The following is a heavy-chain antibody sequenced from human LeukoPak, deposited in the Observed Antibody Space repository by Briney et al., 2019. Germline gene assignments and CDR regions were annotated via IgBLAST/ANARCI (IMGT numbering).Heavy chain of an antibody. CDR3: ARDPVPLWDPRGRVFYFDY. D-gene: IGHD5-18*01. Sequence: KPGGSLRLSCAASGFTFSSYSMNWVRQAPGKWLEWVSSISSSSSYIYYADSVKGRFTISRDNAKNSLYLQMNSLRAEDTAVYYCARDPVPLWDPRGRVFYFDYWGQGTLVTVSS. CDR2: ISSSSSYI. V-gene: IGHV3-21*01. CDR1: GFTFSSYS. J-gene: IGHJ4*02.